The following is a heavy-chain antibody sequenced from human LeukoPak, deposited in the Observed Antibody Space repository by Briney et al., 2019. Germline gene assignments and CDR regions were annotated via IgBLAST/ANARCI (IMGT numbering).Heavy chain of an antibody. V-gene: IGHV5-51*01. D-gene: IGHD2-8*01. CDR1: GYSFTSYW. Sequence: GESLKISCKGSGYSFTSYWIGWVRQMPGKGLEWMGIIYPGDSDTRYRPSFEGQVTISADKSISTAYLQWSSLKASDTAMYYCARRGFCTNGVCHFDYRGQGTLVTVSS. CDR2: IYPGDSDT. J-gene: IGHJ4*02. CDR3: ARRGFCTNGVCHFDY.